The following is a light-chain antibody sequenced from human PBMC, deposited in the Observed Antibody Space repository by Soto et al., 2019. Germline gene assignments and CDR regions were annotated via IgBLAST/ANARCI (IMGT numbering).Light chain of an antibody. CDR3: QQYKNWPYT. Sequence: ETVMTQAPATLSVSPGERAALSCRASQGITNNVAWDQQKPGQAPRLLIYGASTRATGVPATFSGSGSGTEFTLTISSLQSEDFAVYYCQQYKNWPYTFGQGTKVEIK. J-gene: IGKJ2*01. V-gene: IGKV3-15*01. CDR1: QGITNN. CDR2: GAS.